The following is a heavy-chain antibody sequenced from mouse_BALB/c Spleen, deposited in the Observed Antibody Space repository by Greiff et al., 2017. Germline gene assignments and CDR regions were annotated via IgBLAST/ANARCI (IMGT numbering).Heavy chain of an antibody. V-gene: IGHV7-3*02. CDR2: IRNKANGYTT. D-gene: IGHD1-2*01. J-gene: IGHJ2*01. CDR3: ARALLRLYYFDY. Sequence: EVKVVESGGGLVQPGGSLRLSCATSGFTFTDYYMSWVRQPPGKALEWLGFIRNKANGYTTEYSASVKGRFTISRDNSQSILYLQMNTLRAEDSATYYCARALLRLYYFDYWGQGTTLTVSS. CDR1: GFTFTDYY.